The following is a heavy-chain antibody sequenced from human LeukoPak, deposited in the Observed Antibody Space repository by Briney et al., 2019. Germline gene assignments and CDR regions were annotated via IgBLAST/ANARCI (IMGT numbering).Heavy chain of an antibody. J-gene: IGHJ6*02. D-gene: IGHD3-22*01. CDR2: ISAYNGNT. CDR3: ARLEVVITTLSGMDV. V-gene: IGHV1-18*01. Sequence: ASVKVSCKASGYSFTSNGISWVRQAPGQGLEWMGWISAYNGNTNYAQKLQGRVTMTTDTSTSTAYMELRSLRSDDTAVYYCARLEVVITTLSGMDVWGQGTTVTVSS. CDR1: GYSFTSNG.